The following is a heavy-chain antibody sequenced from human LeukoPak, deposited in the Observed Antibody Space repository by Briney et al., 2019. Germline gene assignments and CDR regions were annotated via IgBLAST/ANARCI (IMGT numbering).Heavy chain of an antibody. CDR1: GDSIISNIYW. CDR2: TFYTGRT. CDR3: ARRRHNFDFYDV. Sequence: SETLSFTCTVSGDSIISNIYWWDWVRLPPGQGLEWIGATFYTGRTFYSPSLKSRVTISVDTSKNQFSLDLSSATAADTAVYYCARRRHNFDFYDVWGQGTRVTVSS. D-gene: IGHD3/OR15-3a*01. J-gene: IGHJ3*01. V-gene: IGHV4-39*01.